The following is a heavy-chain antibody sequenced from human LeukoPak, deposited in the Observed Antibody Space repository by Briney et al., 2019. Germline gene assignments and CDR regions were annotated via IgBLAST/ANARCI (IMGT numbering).Heavy chain of an antibody. J-gene: IGHJ4*02. CDR3: ARVSPYYYDSSALDY. CDR1: GGSISSGGYS. V-gene: IGHV4-30-2*01. CDR2: IYHSGST. Sequence: SQTLSLTCTVSGGSISSGGYSWSWIRQPPGKGLEWIGYIYHSGSTYYNPSLKSRVTISVDRSKSQFSLKLSSVTAADTAVYYCARVSPYYYDSSALDYWGQGTLVTVSS. D-gene: IGHD3-22*01.